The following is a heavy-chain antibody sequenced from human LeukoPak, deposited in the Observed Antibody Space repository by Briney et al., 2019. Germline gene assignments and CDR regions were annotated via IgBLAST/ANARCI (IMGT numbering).Heavy chain of an antibody. V-gene: IGHV1-2*02. D-gene: IGHD3-22*01. J-gene: IGHJ4*02. CDR2: INPNSGGT. CDR1: GYTFTAYY. CDR3: ARRCDTSSYYTYYFDY. Sequence: ASVKVSCKASGYTFTAYYIHWVRQAPGQGLEWMGWINPNSGGTNYAQKFQGRVTMTRDTSISTAYMELRRPRSDDTAVYFCARRCDTSSYYTYYFDYWGQGTLVTVSS.